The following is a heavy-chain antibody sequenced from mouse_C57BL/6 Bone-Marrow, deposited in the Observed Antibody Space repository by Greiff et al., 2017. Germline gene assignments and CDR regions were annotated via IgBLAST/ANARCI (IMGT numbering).Heavy chain of an antibody. V-gene: IGHV2-3*01. Sequence: VQVVESGPGLVAPSQSLSITCTVSGFSLTSYGVSWVRQPPGKGLEWLGVIWGDGSTNYHSALISRLSISKDNAKSQVFLKLNSLQTDDTATYYCAKQTEDRSMITTRNYAMDYWGQGTSVTVSS. CDR1: GFSLTSYG. CDR2: IWGDGST. J-gene: IGHJ4*01. CDR3: AKQTEDRSMITTRNYAMDY. D-gene: IGHD2-4*01.